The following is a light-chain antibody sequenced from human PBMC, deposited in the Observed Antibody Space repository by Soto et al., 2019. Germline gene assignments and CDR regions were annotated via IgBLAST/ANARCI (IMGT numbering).Light chain of an antibody. CDR1: QGISSY. Sequence: AIRMTQSPSSFSASTGDRVTITCRASQGISSYLAWYQQKPGKAPKLLIYAASTLQSGVPSRFSGSGSGTDFTLTISCLQSEDFATYYCQQYYSGLGTLGGGTKVEIK. CDR3: QQYYSGLGT. V-gene: IGKV1-8*01. J-gene: IGKJ4*01. CDR2: AAS.